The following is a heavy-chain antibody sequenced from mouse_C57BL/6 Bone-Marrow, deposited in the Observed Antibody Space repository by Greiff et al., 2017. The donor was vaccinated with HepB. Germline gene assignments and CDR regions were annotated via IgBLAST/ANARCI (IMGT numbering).Heavy chain of an antibody. Sequence: VQRVESGPELVKPGASVKISCKASGYAFSSSWMNWVKQRPGKGLEWIGRIYPGDGDTNYNGKFKGKATLTADKSSSTAYMQLSSLTSEDSAVYFCANIPRRFAYWGQGTLVTVSA. V-gene: IGHV1-82*01. D-gene: IGHD5-1-1*01. CDR2: IYPGDGDT. CDR1: GYAFSSSW. CDR3: ANIPRRFAY. J-gene: IGHJ3*01.